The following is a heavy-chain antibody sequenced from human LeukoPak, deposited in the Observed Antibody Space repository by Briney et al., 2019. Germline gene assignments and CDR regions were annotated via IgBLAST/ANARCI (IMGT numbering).Heavy chain of an antibody. CDR1: GFSFDDYG. V-gene: IGHV3-43*02. CDR2: ISGDGSRK. Sequence: GGSLRLSCAASGFSFDDYGMHWVRQAPGKGLEWVSLISGDGSRKYYADSVKGRFTISRDNAKHSLYLQMNSLRVEDTAVYYCTRDDYYGSGSYYNVRVPSDYWGQGTLVTVSS. CDR3: TRDDYYGSGSYYNVRVPSDY. D-gene: IGHD3-10*01. J-gene: IGHJ4*02.